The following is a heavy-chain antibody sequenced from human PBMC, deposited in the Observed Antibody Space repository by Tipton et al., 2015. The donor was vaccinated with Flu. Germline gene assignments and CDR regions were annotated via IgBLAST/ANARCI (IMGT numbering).Heavy chain of an antibody. CDR1: GGSISSYY. V-gene: IGHV4-4*07. Sequence: TLSLTCTVSGGSISSYYWSWIRQPAGTGLEWIGRIYSSGSTNYNPSPKSRVTMSVETSKNQFSLKLSSVTAADTAVYYCARGSGSGTYVIFDYWGQGTLVTVSS. J-gene: IGHJ4*02. CDR2: IYSSGST. CDR3: ARGSGSGTYVIFDY. D-gene: IGHD3-10*01.